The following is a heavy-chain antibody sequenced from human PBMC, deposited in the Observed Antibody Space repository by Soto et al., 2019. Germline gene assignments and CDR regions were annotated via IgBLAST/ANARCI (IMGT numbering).Heavy chain of an antibody. CDR2: IYYSGST. CDR1: GGSISSSTYY. CDR3: ARLRSGSYWNYFDY. D-gene: IGHD1-26*01. V-gene: IGHV4-39*01. J-gene: IGHJ4*02. Sequence: SETLSLTCTVSGGSISSSTYYWGWIRQPPGKGLEWIGSIYYSGSTYYNPSLKSRVTISVDMSKNQFSLKLSSVTAADPAMYYCARLRSGSYWNYFDYWGQGTLVTVSS.